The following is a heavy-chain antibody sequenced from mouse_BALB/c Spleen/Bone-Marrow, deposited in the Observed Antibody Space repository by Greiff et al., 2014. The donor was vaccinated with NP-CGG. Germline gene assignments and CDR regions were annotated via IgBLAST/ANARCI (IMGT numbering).Heavy chain of an antibody. CDR3: ASHYYGSSYYAMDY. D-gene: IGHD1-1*01. CDR2: ISYSGST. CDR1: GYSITSDYA. Sequence: VQLKQSGPGLVKPSQSLSLTCTVTGYSITSDYAWNWIRQFPGNKLEWMGYISYSGSTSYNPSLKSRISITRDTSKNQFFLQLNSVTTEDTATYSCASHYYGSSYYAMDYWGQGTSVTVSS. V-gene: IGHV3-2*02. J-gene: IGHJ4*01.